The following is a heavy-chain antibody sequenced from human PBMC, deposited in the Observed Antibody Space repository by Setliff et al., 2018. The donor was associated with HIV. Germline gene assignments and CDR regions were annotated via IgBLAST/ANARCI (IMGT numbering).Heavy chain of an antibody. V-gene: IGHV4-34*01. Sequence: SETLSLTCAVYGGSSSGYYWNWIRQPPGKGLEWIGEINHSGSTKFNPSLKSRVTISVDTSKNQFSLKMTSVTAADTAVYYCARSLDSDFLYYFDYWGQGTLVTVSS. CDR1: GGSSSGYY. D-gene: IGHD3-10*01. CDR3: ARSLDSDFLYYFDY. CDR2: INHSGST. J-gene: IGHJ4*02.